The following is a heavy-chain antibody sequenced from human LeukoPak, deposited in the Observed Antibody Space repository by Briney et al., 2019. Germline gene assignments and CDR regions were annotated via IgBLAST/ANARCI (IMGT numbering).Heavy chain of an antibody. V-gene: IGHV3-53*01. D-gene: IGHD6-13*01. Sequence: GRSLRLSCAASGFTVSINYMSWVRQAPGKGLEWVSVIYSGGFTYYADSVKGRFTISRDNSKNTLYLQMNSLRVEDTAVYYCARVSSSWYGPDYWGQGTLVTVSS. J-gene: IGHJ4*02. CDR1: GFTVSINY. CDR2: IYSGGFT. CDR3: ARVSSSWYGPDY.